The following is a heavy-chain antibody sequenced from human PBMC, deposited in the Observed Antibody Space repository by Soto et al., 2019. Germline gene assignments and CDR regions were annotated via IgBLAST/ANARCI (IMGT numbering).Heavy chain of an antibody. CDR1: GDSISSYY. V-gene: IGHV4-59*01. CDR2: IYYSGST. Sequence: PSETLSLTCTVSGDSISSYYWSRIRQPPGKGLEWIGYIYYSGSTNYNPSLKSRVTISVDTPKNQFSLKLTSVTAADTAVYYCARGVATIGPWGQGTLVTVSS. D-gene: IGHD5-12*01. CDR3: ARGVATIGP. J-gene: IGHJ5*02.